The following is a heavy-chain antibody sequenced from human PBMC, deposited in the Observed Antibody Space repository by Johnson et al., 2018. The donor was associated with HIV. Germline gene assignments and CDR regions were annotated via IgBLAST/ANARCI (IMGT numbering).Heavy chain of an antibody. CDR3: AKDMGYSSFGYGFDI. Sequence: VQLVESGGGVVQPGGSLRLSCAASGFIVSNNYMSWVRQAPGKGLEWVSLISWDGNRNYYADSIKGRFTISRNNSENSLYLQMNSLRPEDTALYYCAKDMGYSSFGYGFDIWGQGTMVTVSS. D-gene: IGHD6-13*01. CDR1: GFIVSNNY. J-gene: IGHJ3*02. V-gene: IGHV3-43D*03. CDR2: ISWDGNRN.